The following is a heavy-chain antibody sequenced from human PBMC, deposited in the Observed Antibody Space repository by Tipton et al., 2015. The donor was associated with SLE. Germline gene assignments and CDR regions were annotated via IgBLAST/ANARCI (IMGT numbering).Heavy chain of an antibody. J-gene: IGHJ6*02. Sequence: TLSLTCAVYGGSFSDYYWSWIRQPPGKGLEWIGEINHSGNTIYNPSLKSRVTILVDTSKNQFSLRLGSVTAADTAVYYCARDSLNWGSYYHGIDVWGQGTTVTVSS. D-gene: IGHD3-16*01. V-gene: IGHV4-34*01. CDR1: GGSFSDYY. CDR2: INHSGNT. CDR3: ARDSLNWGSYYHGIDV.